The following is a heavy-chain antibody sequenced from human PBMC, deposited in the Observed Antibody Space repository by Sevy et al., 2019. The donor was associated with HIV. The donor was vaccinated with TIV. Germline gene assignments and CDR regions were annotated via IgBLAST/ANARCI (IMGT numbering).Heavy chain of an antibody. D-gene: IGHD2-2*01. J-gene: IGHJ6*02. Sequence: GGSLRLSCSASGLTFSDYYMTWIRQAPGKGLECISYISNSGNTVYYADSVKGRFTVSRDNAKKSLYQQLNSLRDEDTAVYYCARDNYCISGDGCYGYGLDVWGQGTTVTVSS. V-gene: IGHV3-11*01. CDR1: GLTFSDYY. CDR3: ARDNYCISGDGCYGYGLDV. CDR2: ISNSGNTV.